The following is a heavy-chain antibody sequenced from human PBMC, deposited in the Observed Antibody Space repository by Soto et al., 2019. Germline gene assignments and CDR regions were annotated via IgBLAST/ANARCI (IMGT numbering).Heavy chain of an antibody. Sequence: GGSLRLSCAASGFTFSSYAMSWVRQAPGKGLEWVSAISGSGGSTYYADSVKGRFTISRDNSKNKLYLQMNSLRAEDTAVYYCAKGGERYYYYYYMDVWGKGTTVTVSS. CDR2: ISGSGGST. CDR3: AKGGERYYYYYYMDV. CDR1: GFTFSSYA. D-gene: IGHD1-20*01. J-gene: IGHJ6*03. V-gene: IGHV3-23*01.